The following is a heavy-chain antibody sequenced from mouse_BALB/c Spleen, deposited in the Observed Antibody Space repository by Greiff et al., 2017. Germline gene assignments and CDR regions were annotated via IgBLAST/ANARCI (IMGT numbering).Heavy chain of an antibody. CDR2: INPYNDGT. CDR1: GYTFTSYV. Sequence: VQLQQSGPELVKPGASVKMSCKASGYTFTSYVMHWVKQKPGQGLEWIGYINPYNDGTKYNEKFKGKATLTSDKSSSTAYMELSSLTSEDSAVYYCARGKPNYSYYFDYWGQGTTLTVSS. CDR3: ARGKPNYSYYFDY. V-gene: IGHV1-14*01. D-gene: IGHD1-3*01. J-gene: IGHJ2*01.